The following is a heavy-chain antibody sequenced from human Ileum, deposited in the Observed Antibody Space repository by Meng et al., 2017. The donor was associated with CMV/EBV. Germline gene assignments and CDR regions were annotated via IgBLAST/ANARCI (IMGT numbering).Heavy chain of an antibody. Sequence: GESLKISCATSGFIISDYYMAWIRQAPGKGLEWVSNINSDGRDIHYADSVKGRFTISRDSAKNSLYLQMESLRVDDTAVYYCARDNDFSNSYWGQGTLVTVSS. CDR2: INSDGRDI. V-gene: IGHV3-11*04. J-gene: IGHJ4*02. CDR1: GFIISDYY. CDR3: ARDNDFSNSY. D-gene: IGHD4-11*01.